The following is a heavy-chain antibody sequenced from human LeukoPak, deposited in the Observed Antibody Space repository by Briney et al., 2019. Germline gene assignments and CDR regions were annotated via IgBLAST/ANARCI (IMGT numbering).Heavy chain of an antibody. J-gene: IGHJ3*02. CDR2: ISGGGSGT. Sequence: PGGSLTLFYAPSGFTFSSYAMSWVRQAPGKGLEWVAVISGGGSGTYYADSVRGRFTISRDNSKNTVYLQMNSLRAEDTAIYYCAKAVGSSGYFSRDAFDIWGHGTVVTVSS. D-gene: IGHD3-22*01. CDR3: AKAVGSSGYFSRDAFDI. CDR1: GFTFSSYA. V-gene: IGHV3-23*01.